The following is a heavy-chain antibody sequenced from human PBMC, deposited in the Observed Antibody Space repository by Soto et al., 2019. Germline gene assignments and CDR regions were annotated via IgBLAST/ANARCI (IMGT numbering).Heavy chain of an antibody. V-gene: IGHV1-69*01. J-gene: IGHJ3*01. CDR1: GDTFNSYG. Sequence: QVQLVQSGPELKKPGSSVKVSCKAPGDTFNSYGISWVRQAPGQELEWMGGIVPMFGTTNLALKFEDRVTITADELTTTVYMEIRGLTSEDTAVYYCARDLADVHLWDAFDVWGHGTRVTVSS. CDR3: ARDLADVHLWDAFDV. D-gene: IGHD6-13*01. CDR2: IVPMFGTT.